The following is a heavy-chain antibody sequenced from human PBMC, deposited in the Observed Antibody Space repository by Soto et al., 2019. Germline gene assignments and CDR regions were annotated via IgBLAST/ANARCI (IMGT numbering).Heavy chain of an antibody. CDR1: GGTFSSYA. Sequence: EASVKVSCKASGGTFSSYAISWVRQAPGQGLEWMGGIIPIFGTANYAQKFQGRVTITADESTSTAYMELSSLRSEDTAVYYCASGRSWAAAGPYYYGMDVWGQGTTVTVSS. V-gene: IGHV1-69*13. J-gene: IGHJ6*02. D-gene: IGHD6-13*01. CDR3: ASGRSWAAAGPYYYGMDV. CDR2: IIPIFGTA.